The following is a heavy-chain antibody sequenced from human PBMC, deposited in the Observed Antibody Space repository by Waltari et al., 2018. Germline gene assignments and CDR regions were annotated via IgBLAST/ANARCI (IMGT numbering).Heavy chain of an antibody. J-gene: IGHJ4*02. V-gene: IGHV4-34*01. CDR2: INHSGTP. CDR3: ARGGRYYYDSSGYYYFDY. Sequence: QVQLQQWGAGLLKPSETLSLTCAVYGGSFSGYYWSWIRQPPGKGLEWIGEINHSGTPNYNPSLNGRVPISVDTSKNQFALKLSSVTAADTAVYYCARGGRYYYDSSGYYYFDYWGQGTLVTVSS. D-gene: IGHD3-22*01. CDR1: GGSFSGYY.